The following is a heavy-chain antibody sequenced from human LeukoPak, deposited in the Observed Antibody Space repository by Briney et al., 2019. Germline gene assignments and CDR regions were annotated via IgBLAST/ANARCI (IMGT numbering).Heavy chain of an antibody. CDR1: GFTFSSYD. V-gene: IGHV3-13*01. CDR3: ARAHGFGPAAGNLDAFDI. CDR2: IGTAGDT. D-gene: IGHD6-13*01. Sequence: GGSLRLSCAASGFTFSSYDMHWVRQATGKGLEWVSAIGTAGDTYYPGSVKGRFTISRENAENSLYLQMNSLRAGDTAVYYCARAHGFGPAAGNLDAFDIWGQGTMVTVSS. J-gene: IGHJ3*02.